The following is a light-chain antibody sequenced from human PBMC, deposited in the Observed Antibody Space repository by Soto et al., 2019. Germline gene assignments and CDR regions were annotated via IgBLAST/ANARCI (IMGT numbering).Light chain of an antibody. J-gene: IGLJ1*01. CDR1: SSDVGGYNY. CDR3: TSYTGSSTLVV. V-gene: IGLV2-14*03. CDR2: DAS. Sequence: QSVLTQPASVSGSPGQSITISCTGTSSDVGGYNYVSWYQHHPGNAPKLMIYDASNRPSGVSNRFSGSKSGNTASLTISGLQAEDEADYYCTSYTGSSTLVVFGTGTKVTVL.